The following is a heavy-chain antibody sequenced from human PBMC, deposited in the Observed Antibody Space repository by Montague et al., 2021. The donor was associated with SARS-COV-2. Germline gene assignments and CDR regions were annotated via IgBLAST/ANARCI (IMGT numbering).Heavy chain of an antibody. V-gene: IGHV4-59*01. J-gene: IGHJ6*02. CDR2: IYESGST. CDR3: ARDRGLSEFYGYDPLYFYGMDV. Sequence: SETLSLTCTVSGASIRDYYWSWIRQPPGKGLEWIGYIYESGSTKSNPSLTSRLIMSVDTSRNQFSLTLSSVTTADTAVYYCARDRGLSEFYGYDPLYFYGMDVWGQGTTVIVSS. CDR1: GASIRDYY. D-gene: IGHD5-12*01.